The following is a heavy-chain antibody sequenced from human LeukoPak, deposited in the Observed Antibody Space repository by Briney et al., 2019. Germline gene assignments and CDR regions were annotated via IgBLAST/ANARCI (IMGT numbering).Heavy chain of an antibody. Sequence: GGSLRLSCAASGFTFSDYYMSWIRQAPGKGLEWVSYISSSGSTIYYADSVKGRITISRDNAKNSLYLQMNSLRTEDTASYYCAKEYSSSWELDYWGQGTLVTVSS. CDR1: GFTFSDYY. D-gene: IGHD6-13*01. J-gene: IGHJ4*02. CDR2: ISSSGSTI. CDR3: AKEYSSSWELDY. V-gene: IGHV3-11*01.